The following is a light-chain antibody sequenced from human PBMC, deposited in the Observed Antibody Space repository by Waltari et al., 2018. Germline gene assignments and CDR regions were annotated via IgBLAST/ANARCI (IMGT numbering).Light chain of an antibody. J-gene: IGKJ1*01. V-gene: IGKV3D-20*01. CDR1: QSVTSIY. CDR2: DAS. CDR3: QQYGSSPWT. Sequence: EIVLTQSPATLPLSPGERATLSCGASQSVTSIYLAWYQQKPGLAPRLLIYDASSRATGIPDRFSGSGSGTDFTLTISRLEPEDFAVYYCQQYGSSPWTFGQGTKVEIK.